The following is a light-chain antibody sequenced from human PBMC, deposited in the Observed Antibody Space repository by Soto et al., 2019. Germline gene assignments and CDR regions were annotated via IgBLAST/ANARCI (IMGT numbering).Light chain of an antibody. V-gene: IGKV1-5*01. CDR2: DSS. J-gene: IGKJ1*01. CDR1: QSVRNW. CDR3: QQYYGDSPQT. Sequence: DIQMTQSPSTLFASGGDRVTITCRASQSVRNWLAWYQQKPGRAPPLLLYDSSTLEPGVPSRFRGSGSGTEFTLTIIGLHHDDFATYYCQQYYGDSPQTFGQGNKVEIK.